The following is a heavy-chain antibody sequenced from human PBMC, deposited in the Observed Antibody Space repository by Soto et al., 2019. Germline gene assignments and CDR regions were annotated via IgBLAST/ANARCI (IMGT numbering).Heavy chain of an antibody. J-gene: IGHJ4*02. CDR2: ISAYNGNT. Sequence: QVQLVQSGAEVKKPGASVKVSCKASVYTFTSYGISWVRQAPGQGPEWMGWISAYNGNTNYAQKLQGRVTMTTDTATITAYMEPRRLRSDDTAVYYCAWGTTVETGDYWGQVTLVTVSS. CDR3: AWGTTVETGDY. D-gene: IGHD4-17*01. V-gene: IGHV1-18*01. CDR1: VYTFTSYG.